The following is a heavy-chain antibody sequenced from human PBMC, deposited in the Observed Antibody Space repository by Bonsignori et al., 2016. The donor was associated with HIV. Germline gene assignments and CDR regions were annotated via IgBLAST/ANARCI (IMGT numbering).Heavy chain of an antibody. CDR1: GDSISFYY. CDR3: ARDPTSFGVGATSGY. D-gene: IGHD1-26*01. J-gene: IGHJ4*02. CDR2: IYFGGNT. Sequence: QMQLQESGPGLVKPSETLSLNCTVSGDSISFYYWSWIRQPAGRGLEWIGRIYFGGNTNYNPSLKSRVTMSVDASKNXFSLKLTSVTAADTAIYYCARDPTSFGVGATSGYWGQGILVTVSS. V-gene: IGHV4-4*07.